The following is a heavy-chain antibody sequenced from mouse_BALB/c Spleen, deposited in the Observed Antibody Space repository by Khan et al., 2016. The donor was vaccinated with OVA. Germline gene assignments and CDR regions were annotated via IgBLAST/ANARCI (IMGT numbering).Heavy chain of an antibody. CDR1: GFSLTSYG. CDR2: IWAGGGT. J-gene: IGHJ2*01. Sequence: QVQLKQSGPGLVAPSQSLSITCTVSGFSLTSYGVHWVRQPPGKGLEWLGVIWAGGGTTYNSALMSRLIISKDNTKSQVFLKKNSLQTDDATVYYCARLEDKWGQGTTLTVSS. V-gene: IGHV2-9*02. CDR3: ARLEDK.